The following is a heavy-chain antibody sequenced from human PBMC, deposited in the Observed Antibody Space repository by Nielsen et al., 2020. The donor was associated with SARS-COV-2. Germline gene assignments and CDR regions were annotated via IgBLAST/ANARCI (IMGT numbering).Heavy chain of an antibody. CDR2: ISSSSSYI. J-gene: IGHJ6*02. D-gene: IGHD3-10*01. Sequence: GESLKISCAASGFTFSNYSMNWVRQAPGKGLEWVSSISSSSSYIYYADSVKGRFTISRDNAKNSLYLQMNSLRAEDTAVYYCARDLVEPAITMARGVIKIHYYYGMDVWGQGTTVTVSS. CDR1: GFTFSNYS. V-gene: IGHV3-21*01. CDR3: ARDLVEPAITMARGVIKIHYYYGMDV.